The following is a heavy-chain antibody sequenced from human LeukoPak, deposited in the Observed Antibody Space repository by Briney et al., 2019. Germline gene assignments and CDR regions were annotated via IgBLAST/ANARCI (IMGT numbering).Heavy chain of an antibody. Sequence: SETLSLTCTVSGGSISSYYWSWIRQPPGKGLEWIGYIYYSGSTNCNPSLKSRVTISIDTSKNQFSLKLSSVTAADTAVYYCARCITMMGNWFDPWGQGTLVTVSS. CDR3: ARCITMMGNWFDP. V-gene: IGHV4-59*01. D-gene: IGHD3-22*01. CDR2: IYYSGST. CDR1: GGSISSYY. J-gene: IGHJ5*02.